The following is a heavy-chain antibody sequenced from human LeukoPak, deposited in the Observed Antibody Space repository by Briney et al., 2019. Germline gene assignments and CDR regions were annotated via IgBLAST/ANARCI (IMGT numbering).Heavy chain of an antibody. Sequence: GGSLRLSCAASGFTFSSYAMSWVRQAPGKGLEWVSAISGSGSSTYYADSVKGRSTISRDNSKNTLSLQMNSLRAEDTAVYYCAKAKTPLSRSVDYWGQGTLVTVSS. CDR2: ISGSGSST. J-gene: IGHJ4*02. CDR3: AKAKTPLSRSVDY. D-gene: IGHD3-16*02. V-gene: IGHV3-23*01. CDR1: GFTFSSYA.